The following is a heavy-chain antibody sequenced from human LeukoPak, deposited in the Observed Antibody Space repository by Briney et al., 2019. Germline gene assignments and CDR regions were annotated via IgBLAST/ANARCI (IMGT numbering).Heavy chain of an antibody. CDR3: ARDKGYSYGWRYYYYGMDV. V-gene: IGHV1-18*01. CDR2: ISAYNGNT. D-gene: IGHD5-18*01. CDR1: GYTFTSYG. J-gene: IGHJ6*02. Sequence: ASVKVSCKASGYTFTSYGISWVRQAPGQGLEWMGWISAYNGNTNYAQKFQGRVTITAGESTSTAYMELSSLRSEDTAVYYCARDKGYSYGWRYYYYGMDVWGQGTTVTVSS.